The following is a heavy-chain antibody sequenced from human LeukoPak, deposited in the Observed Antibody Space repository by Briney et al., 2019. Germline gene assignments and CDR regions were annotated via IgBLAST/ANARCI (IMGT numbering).Heavy chain of an antibody. Sequence: GGSLRLSCAASGFTFSSYWMSWVRQAPGKDLEWVANIKQDGSEKYYVDSVKGRFTISRDNSKNTLYLHMNSVRGEDTAMYYCANGDCRGGRCSSGAHWGQGTLVTVSS. V-gene: IGHV3-7*03. J-gene: IGHJ4*02. CDR1: GFTFSSYW. CDR3: ANGDCRGGRCSSGAH. CDR2: IKQDGSEK. D-gene: IGHD2-15*01.